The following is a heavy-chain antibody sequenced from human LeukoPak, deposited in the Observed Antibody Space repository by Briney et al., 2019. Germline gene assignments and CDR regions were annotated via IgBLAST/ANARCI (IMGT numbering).Heavy chain of an antibody. CDR3: ARAAYCGGDCMGYFDY. Sequence: GGSLRLSCAASGFTFSSYAMSWVRQAPGKGLEWVSAISGSGGSTYYADSVKGRFTISRDNSKNTLYLQMGSLRAEDMAVYYCARAAYCGGDCMGYFDYWGQGTLVTVSS. D-gene: IGHD2-21*01. J-gene: IGHJ4*02. V-gene: IGHV3-23*01. CDR1: GFTFSSYA. CDR2: ISGSGGST.